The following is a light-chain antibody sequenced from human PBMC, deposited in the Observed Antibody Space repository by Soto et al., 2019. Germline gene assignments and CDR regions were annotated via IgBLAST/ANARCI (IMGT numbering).Light chain of an antibody. V-gene: IGKV1-5*03. J-gene: IGKJ1*01. CDR3: QQYNSYSAWT. CDR1: QSISSW. CDR2: KAS. Sequence: DIQMTQSPSTLSASVGDRVTITCRASQSISSWLAWYQQKPGKAPKLLIYKASSLESGVPSRFSGSGSGTEFSITIRSLQPDDFATYYCQQYNSYSAWTFGQGTKVEIK.